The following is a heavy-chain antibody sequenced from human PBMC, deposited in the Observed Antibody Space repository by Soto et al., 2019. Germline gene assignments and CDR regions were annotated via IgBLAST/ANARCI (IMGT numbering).Heavy chain of an antibody. Sequence: SVKVSCKASGGTFSSYAISWVRQAPGQGLEWMGGIIPIFGTANYAQKFQGRVTITADKSTSTAYMELSSLRSEDTAVYYCARDSYSYGPFDYWGQGTLVTVSS. CDR2: IIPIFGTA. CDR3: ARDSYSYGPFDY. D-gene: IGHD5-18*01. V-gene: IGHV1-69*06. J-gene: IGHJ4*02. CDR1: GGTFSSYA.